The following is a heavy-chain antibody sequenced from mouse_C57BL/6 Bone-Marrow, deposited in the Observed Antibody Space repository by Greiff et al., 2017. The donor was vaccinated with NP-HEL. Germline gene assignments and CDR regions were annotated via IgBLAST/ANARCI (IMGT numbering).Heavy chain of an antibody. CDR1: GYAFTNYL. CDR2: INPGNGGT. Sequence: LQESGAELVRPGTSVKVSCKASGYAFTNYLIEWVKQRPGQGLEWIGVINPGNGGTNYTEKFTGKATLTAYQYYSTAYMQLSSLSSEDSAVYFCARWGFAYWGQGTLVTVSA. J-gene: IGHJ3*01. V-gene: IGHV1-54*01. CDR3: ARWGFAY.